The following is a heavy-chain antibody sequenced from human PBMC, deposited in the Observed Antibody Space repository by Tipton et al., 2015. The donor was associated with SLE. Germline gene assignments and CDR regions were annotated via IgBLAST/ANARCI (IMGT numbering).Heavy chain of an antibody. D-gene: IGHD3-9*01. CDR3: ARDFARGSGYVY. CDR1: GGSISSYF. Sequence: TLSLTCTVSGGSISSYFWSWIRQPPGKGLEWIGYIYYTGSASYSPSLNSRVSMSVDTSRNQFSLRLSSVTAADTAAYYCARDFARGSGYVYWGHGILVTVSS. CDR2: IYYTGSA. V-gene: IGHV4-59*01. J-gene: IGHJ4*01.